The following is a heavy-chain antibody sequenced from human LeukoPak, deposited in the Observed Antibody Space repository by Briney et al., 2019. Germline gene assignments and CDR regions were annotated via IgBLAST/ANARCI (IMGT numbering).Heavy chain of an antibody. CDR3: ARQYSGYDLVDY. CDR2: IKQDGSEK. J-gene: IGHJ4*02. CDR1: GFTFSDYY. V-gene: IGHV3-7*01. D-gene: IGHD5-12*01. Sequence: GGSLRLSCAASGFTFSDYYMSWIRQAPGKGLEWVANIKQDGSEKYYVDSVKGRFTISRDNAKNSLYLQMNSLRAEDTAVYYCARQYSGYDLVDYWGQGTLVTVSS.